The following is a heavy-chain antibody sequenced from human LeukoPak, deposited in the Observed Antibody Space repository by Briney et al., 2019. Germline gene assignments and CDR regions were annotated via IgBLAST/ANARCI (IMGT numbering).Heavy chain of an antibody. CDR1: GGSFSGYY. Sequence: SETLSPTCAVYGGSFSGYYWSWIRQPPGKGLEWIGEINHSGSTNYNPSLKSRVTISVDTSKNQFSLKLSSVTAADTAVYYCARVTSYYYGSGRLNFDYWGQGTLVTVSS. CDR3: ARVTSYYYGSGRLNFDY. V-gene: IGHV4-34*01. CDR2: INHSGST. J-gene: IGHJ4*02. D-gene: IGHD3-10*01.